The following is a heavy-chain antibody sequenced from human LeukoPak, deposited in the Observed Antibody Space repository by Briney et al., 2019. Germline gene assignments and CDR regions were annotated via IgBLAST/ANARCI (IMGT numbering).Heavy chain of an antibody. CDR2: ISSSSSTI. CDR3: ARTRSSSSSWYGQFDY. CDR1: GFTFSSYS. V-gene: IGHV3-48*01. D-gene: IGHD6-13*01. Sequence: GGSLRLSCAASGFTFSSYSMNWVRQAPGKGLEWVSYISSSSSTIYYADSVKGRFTISRDNAKNSLYLQMNSLRAEDTAVYYCARTRSSSSSWYGQFDYWGQGTLVTVSS. J-gene: IGHJ4*02.